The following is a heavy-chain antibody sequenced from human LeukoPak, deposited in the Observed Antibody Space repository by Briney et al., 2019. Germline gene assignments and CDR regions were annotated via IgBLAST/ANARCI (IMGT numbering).Heavy chain of an antibody. D-gene: IGHD3-10*01. CDR1: GGSISSGSYY. CDR2: IYTSGST. J-gene: IGHJ5*02. CDR3: ARGRVYYGSGSYYTNWFDP. Sequence: SETLSLTCTVSGGSISSGSYYWSWIRQPAGKGLERIGRIYTSGSTNYNPSLKSRVTMSVDTSKNQFSLKLSSVTAADTAVYYCARGRVYYGSGSYYTNWFDPWGQGTLVTVSS. V-gene: IGHV4-61*02.